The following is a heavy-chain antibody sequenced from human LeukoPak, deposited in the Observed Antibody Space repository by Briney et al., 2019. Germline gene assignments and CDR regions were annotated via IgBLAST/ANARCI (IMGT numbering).Heavy chain of an antibody. Sequence: GASVKVSCKASGYTFTSYGISWVRQAPGQWLEWMGWISAYNGNTNYAQKLQGRVTMTTDTSTSTAYMELRSLRSDDTAVYYCARDRSMGHRYCSSTCCSGSDPWGLGTLVTVSS. CDR3: ARDRSMGHRYCSSTCCSGSDP. CDR2: ISAYNGNT. D-gene: IGHD2-2*01. V-gene: IGHV1-18*01. CDR1: GYTFTSYG. J-gene: IGHJ5*02.